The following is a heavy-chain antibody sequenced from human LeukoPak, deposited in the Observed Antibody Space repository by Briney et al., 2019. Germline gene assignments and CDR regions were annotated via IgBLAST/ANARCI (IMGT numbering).Heavy chain of an antibody. CDR3: ARDLDSPHAFDI. CDR1: GGSISSGIYY. V-gene: IGHV4-61*02. J-gene: IGHJ3*02. D-gene: IGHD3-22*01. CDR2: IYTSGST. Sequence: SETLSLTCTVSGGSISSGIYYWSWIRQPAGKGLEWIGRIYTSGSTNYNLSLKSRVTISVDTSKNQFSLTLTSVTAADTAVYYCARDLDSPHAFDIWGQGTMITVSS.